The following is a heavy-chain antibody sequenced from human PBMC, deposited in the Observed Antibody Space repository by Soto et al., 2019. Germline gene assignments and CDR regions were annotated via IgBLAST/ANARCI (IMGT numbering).Heavy chain of an antibody. J-gene: IGHJ4*02. CDR1: GGSISSSSYY. Sequence: PSETLSLTCTVSGGSISSSSYYWGWIRQPPGKGLEWIGSIYYSGSTYYNPSLKSRVTISVDTSKNQFSLKQSSVTAADTAVYYCARHLKVRGVTMYYFDYWGQGTLVTVSS. CDR2: IYYSGST. D-gene: IGHD3-10*01. CDR3: ARHLKVRGVTMYYFDY. V-gene: IGHV4-39*01.